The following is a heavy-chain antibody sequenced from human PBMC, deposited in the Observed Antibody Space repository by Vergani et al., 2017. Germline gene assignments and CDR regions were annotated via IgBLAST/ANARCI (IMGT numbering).Heavy chain of an antibody. CDR2: IYYSGST. J-gene: IGHJ5*02. D-gene: IGHD2-15*01. CDR1: GGSISSGGYY. V-gene: IGHV4-31*03. Sequence: QVQLQESGPGLVKPSQTLSLTCTVSGGSISSGGYYWSWIRQHPGKGLEWIGYIYYSGSTYYNPSLKSRVTISVDTSKNQFSLQLSSVTAADTAVYYCARVRSGVVADPYNWFDPWGQGTLVTVSS. CDR3: ARVRSGVVADPYNWFDP.